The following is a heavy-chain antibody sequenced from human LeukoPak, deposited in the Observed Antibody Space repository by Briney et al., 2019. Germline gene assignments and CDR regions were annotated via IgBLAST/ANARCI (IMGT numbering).Heavy chain of an antibody. J-gene: IGHJ6*03. CDR3: ARVNTIFGVVIGDMDV. V-gene: IGHV4-4*07. CDR1: GGSISSYY. Sequence: KPSETLSLTCTVSGGSISSYYWSWIRQPAGKGLEWIGRIYTSGSTNYNPSLKSRVTISVDTSKNQFSLKLSSATAADTAVYYCARVNTIFGVVIGDMDVWGKGTTVTVSS. CDR2: IYTSGST. D-gene: IGHD3-3*01.